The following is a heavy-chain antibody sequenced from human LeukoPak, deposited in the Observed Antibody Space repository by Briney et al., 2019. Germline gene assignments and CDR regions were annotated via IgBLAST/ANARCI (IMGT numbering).Heavy chain of an antibody. D-gene: IGHD1-26*01. CDR3: AKGGGSYSTPLDY. J-gene: IGHJ4*02. CDR2: IWYDGSNK. CDR1: GFTFSSYG. Sequence: GGSLRLSCAASGFTFSSYGMHWVRQAPGKGLEWVAVIWYDGSNKYYADSVKGRFTISRDNSKNTLYLQMNSLRAEDTAVYYCAKGGGSYSTPLDYWGQGTLVTVSS. V-gene: IGHV3-33*06.